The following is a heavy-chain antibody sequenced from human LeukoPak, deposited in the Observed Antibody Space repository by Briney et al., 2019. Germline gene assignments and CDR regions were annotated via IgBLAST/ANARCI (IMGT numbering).Heavy chain of an antibody. Sequence: ASVKVSCKASGGTFSSYAISWVRQAPGQGLEWMGGIIPIFGTANYAQKFQGRVTITADESTSTAYMELSSLRSEDTAVYYCARDLGYCSSTSCYPPTDWGQATLVTVSS. CDR2: IIPIFGTA. V-gene: IGHV1-69*13. J-gene: IGHJ4*02. CDR3: ARDLGYCSSTSCYPPTD. CDR1: GGTFSSYA. D-gene: IGHD2-2*01.